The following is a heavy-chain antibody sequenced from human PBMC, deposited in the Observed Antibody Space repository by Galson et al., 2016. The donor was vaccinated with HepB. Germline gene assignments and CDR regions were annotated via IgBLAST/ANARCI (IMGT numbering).Heavy chain of an antibody. Sequence: PALVKPTQPLTLTCTVSGFSVNSDGLGVGWIRQSPGKAPDWLAIIFWDGDKRYIPSLKNRLTTTKDASRNQVVLTMTNMDPIDTATYYGVRGLRGPDCSGGNGYYFDYGGPETRGTVSS. V-gene: IGHV2-5*02. CDR2: IFWDGDK. CDR1: GFSVNSDGLG. D-gene: IGHD6-19*01. J-gene: IGHJ4*02. CDR3: VRGLRGPDCSGGNGYYFDY.